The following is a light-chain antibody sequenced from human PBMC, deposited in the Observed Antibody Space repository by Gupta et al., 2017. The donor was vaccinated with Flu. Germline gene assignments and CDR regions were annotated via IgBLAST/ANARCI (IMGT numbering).Light chain of an antibody. J-gene: IGKJ1*01. V-gene: IGKV2-30*01. CDR3: MQASHWPWA. Sequence: LVYRNSNTYFHWFQQRPGKSPRLLIYTASYRNSGVPDRFSGSGSGTDFTLKISRVHAEDVAIYFCMQASHWPWAFGQGTTVEIK. CDR1: LVYRNSNTY. CDR2: TAS.